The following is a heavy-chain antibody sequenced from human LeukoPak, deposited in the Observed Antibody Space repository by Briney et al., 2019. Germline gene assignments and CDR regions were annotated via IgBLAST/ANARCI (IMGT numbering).Heavy chain of an antibody. CDR2: ISSSSSTI. CDR1: GFTFSSYS. CDR3: ARVPLRFLEEGAFDI. D-gene: IGHD3-3*01. V-gene: IGHV3-48*01. J-gene: IGHJ3*02. Sequence: QSGGSLRLSCAASGFTFSSYSMNWVRQAPGKGLECISYISSSSSTIYYADSVKGRFTISRDNAKKSLYLQMNSLRAEDTAVYYCARVPLRFLEEGAFDIWGQGTMVTVSS.